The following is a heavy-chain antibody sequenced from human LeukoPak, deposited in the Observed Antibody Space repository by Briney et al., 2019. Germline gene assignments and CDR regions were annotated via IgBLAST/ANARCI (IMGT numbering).Heavy chain of an antibody. CDR2: ISSLSGTI. J-gene: IGHJ4*02. CDR3: VRDQGGAVSY. V-gene: IGHV3-48*03. CDR1: GFTFSSSE. Sequence: GGSLRLSCAASGFTFSSSEMNWVRQAPGKGLEWVSYISSLSGTIHYADSVTGRFIISRDNAKNSLFLQMNSLRAEDTAVYYCVRDQGGAVSYWGQGTLVTVSS. D-gene: IGHD3-16*01.